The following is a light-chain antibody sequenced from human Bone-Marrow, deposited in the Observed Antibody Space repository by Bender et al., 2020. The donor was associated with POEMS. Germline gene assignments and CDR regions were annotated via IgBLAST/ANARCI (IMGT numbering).Light chain of an antibody. CDR3: AAWEDSLNGWV. CDR2: EST. CDR1: SSDVGNDDL. V-gene: IGLV2-14*02. J-gene: IGLJ3*02. Sequence: QSALTQPASVSGSPGQSITISCTGTSSDVGNDDLVSWYQQHPGKAPKLMIFESTKRPPGVPDRFSGSKSGTSASLAISGLQSEDEADYYCAAWEDSLNGWVFGGGTKLTVL.